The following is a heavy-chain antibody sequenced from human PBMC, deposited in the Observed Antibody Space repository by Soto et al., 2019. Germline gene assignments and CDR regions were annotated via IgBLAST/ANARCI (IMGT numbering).Heavy chain of an antibody. CDR1: GYTFTGYY. V-gene: IGHV1-2*04. CDR2: INPNSGGT. J-gene: IGHJ6*02. CDR3: ASSLAAAGPFYYYYGMDV. D-gene: IGHD6-13*01. Sequence: ASVKVSCKASGYTFTGYYMHWVRQAPGQGLEWMGWINPNSGGTNYAQKFQGWVTMTRDTSISTAYMELSRLRSDDTAVYYYASSLAAAGPFYYYYGMDVWGQGTTVTVSS.